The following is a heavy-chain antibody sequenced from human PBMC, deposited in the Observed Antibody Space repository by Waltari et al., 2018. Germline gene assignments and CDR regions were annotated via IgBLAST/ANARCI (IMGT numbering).Heavy chain of an antibody. V-gene: IGHV4-31*03. CDR1: GGPLLSTGFY. D-gene: IGHD3-3*01. Sequence: QVQLQESGPGLVKPSQTLSLTCTVSGGPLLSTGFYWSWIRQFPGKGLEWIGYIDYRGSTYYNPSLKSRVLISRDTFKNQFSLMVTSVTAADTAVYYCASSFMIFGVGASGRLCAFDVWGQGTIVSVSS. CDR3: ASSFMIFGVGASGRLCAFDV. J-gene: IGHJ3*01. CDR2: IDYRGST.